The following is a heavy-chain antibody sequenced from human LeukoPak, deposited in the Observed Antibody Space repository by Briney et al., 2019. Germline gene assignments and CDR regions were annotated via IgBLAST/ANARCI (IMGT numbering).Heavy chain of an antibody. V-gene: IGHV1-69*04. J-gene: IGHJ5*02. CDR1: GGTFSSYA. CDR2: IIPIPGIA. CDR3: AREGVAAAGNWFDP. D-gene: IGHD6-13*01. Sequence: SVKVSCKASGGTFSSYAISWVRQAPGQGLEWMGRIIPIPGIANYAQKFQGRVTITADKSTSTAYMELSSLRSEDTAMYYCAREGVAAAGNWFDPWGQGTLVTVSS.